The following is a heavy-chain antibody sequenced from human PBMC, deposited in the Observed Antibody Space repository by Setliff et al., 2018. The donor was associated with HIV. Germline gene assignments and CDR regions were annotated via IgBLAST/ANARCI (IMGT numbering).Heavy chain of an antibody. Sequence: PGESLKISCKGFGYYFPNSWIVWVRQMPGKGLELMGVIYPGDSDTMYSPVFEGQVTISVDTSINTAYLQWNSLKASDSGIYYCAKSSGSYPLGFDPWGQGTLVTVS. CDR1: GYYFPNSW. J-gene: IGHJ5*02. D-gene: IGHD3-16*02. CDR2: IYPGDSDT. V-gene: IGHV5-51*01. CDR3: AKSSGSYPLGFDP.